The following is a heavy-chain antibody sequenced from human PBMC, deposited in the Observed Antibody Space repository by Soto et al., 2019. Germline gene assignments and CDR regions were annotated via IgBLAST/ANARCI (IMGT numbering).Heavy chain of an antibody. Sequence: EVQLVESGGGVVQPGGSLRLSCVVSGFTFNDYRMHWVRQAPGKGLVWVSNINRYASVIHYVDSVKGRFTISRDNARNTLYLQMNNLRAEDTAVYYCTGYPSFDYWGQGTLVSVSS. J-gene: IGHJ4*02. V-gene: IGHV3-74*01. CDR1: GFTFNDYR. CDR2: INRYASVI. CDR3: TGYPSFDY.